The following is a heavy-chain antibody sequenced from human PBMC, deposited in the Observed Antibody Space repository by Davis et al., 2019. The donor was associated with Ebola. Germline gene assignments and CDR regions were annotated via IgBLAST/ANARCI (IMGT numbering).Heavy chain of an antibody. CDR3: AGRAYCSGGSCYPTGY. CDR2: INHSGST. J-gene: IGHJ4*02. D-gene: IGHD2-15*01. CDR1: GGSFSGYY. Sequence: PSETLSLTCAVYGGSFSGYYWSWIRQPPGKGLEWIGEINHSGSTNYNPSLKSRVTISVDTSKNQFSLKLSSVTAADTAVYYCAGRAYCSGGSCYPTGYWGQGTLVTVSS. V-gene: IGHV4-34*01.